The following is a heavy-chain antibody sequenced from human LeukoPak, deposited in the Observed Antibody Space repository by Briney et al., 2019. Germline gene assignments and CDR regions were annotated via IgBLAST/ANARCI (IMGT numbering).Heavy chain of an antibody. CDR3: VSALVAGTTH. D-gene: IGHD6-19*01. V-gene: IGHV3-7*01. Sequence: GGSLRLSCAASGFIFSTYWMSWVRQAPGKGLEWVANIKEDGSEKNYADSVKGRFTISRDNAKNSLSPQMDSLRAEDTAVYYCVSALVAGTTHWGQGTLVTVSS. CDR1: GFIFSTYW. CDR2: IKEDGSEK. J-gene: IGHJ4*02.